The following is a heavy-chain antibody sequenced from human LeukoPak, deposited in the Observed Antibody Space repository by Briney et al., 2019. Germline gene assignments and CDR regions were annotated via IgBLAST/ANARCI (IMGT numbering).Heavy chain of an antibody. CDR1: GFTFNFFG. CDR2: ISYDGTDK. CDR3: AKTLGGISIYYYYGLDV. Sequence: GRSLRLSCAASGFTFNFFGMHWVRQAPGKGLEWVAVISYDGTDKYYADSVKGRFTISRDNSKNTLDLQMNSLRAEDTAVYYCAKTLGGISIYYYYGLDVWGQGTTVTVSS. V-gene: IGHV3-30*18. D-gene: IGHD3-16*02. J-gene: IGHJ6*02.